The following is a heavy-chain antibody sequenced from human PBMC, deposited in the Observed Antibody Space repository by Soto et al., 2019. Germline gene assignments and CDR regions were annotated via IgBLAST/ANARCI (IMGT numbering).Heavy chain of an antibody. J-gene: IGHJ4*02. D-gene: IGHD5-18*01. CDR2: IWFDGSNK. Sequence: QVQLVESGGGVVQPGKSLRLSCTASGFTFSTYGMHWVRQAPGKGLEWVAVIWFDGSNKYHGDSLKGRFTISRDNSKNTLYLQMNNLRAEVTAVYFCGRDGALGDTAVVDSWGQGTLVTVSS. CDR1: GFTFSTYG. V-gene: IGHV3-33*01. CDR3: GRDGALGDTAVVDS.